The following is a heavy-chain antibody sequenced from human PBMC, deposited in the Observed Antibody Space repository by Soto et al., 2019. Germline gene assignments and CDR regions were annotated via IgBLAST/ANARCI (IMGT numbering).Heavy chain of an antibody. CDR3: GRGGLIEYSSSASGRY. J-gene: IGHJ4*02. CDR1: GYTFTSYG. D-gene: IGHD6-6*01. V-gene: IGHV1-18*01. Sequence: QVQLVQSGAAVKKPGASVKVSCKASGYTFTSYGISWVRQAPGQGREGMGWISAYDGNTNYAQKLQGRGTMTTDTSTSTAYMELRSLRSDDTAGYYCGRGGLIEYSSSASGRYWGQGTLVTVSS. CDR2: ISAYDGNT.